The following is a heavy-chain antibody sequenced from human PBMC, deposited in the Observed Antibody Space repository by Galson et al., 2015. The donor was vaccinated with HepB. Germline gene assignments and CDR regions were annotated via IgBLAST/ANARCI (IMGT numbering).Heavy chain of an antibody. J-gene: IGHJ4*02. D-gene: IGHD3-10*01. Sequence: SLRLSCAASGFTFSSYWMGWVRQAPGKGLEWVANIKQDGSEKYYVDSVKGRFTISRDNAKNSLYLQMSSLRAEDTAVYYCARNLYYYGSGSWAYLNDYWGQRTLVTVSS. V-gene: IGHV3-7*03. CDR2: IKQDGSEK. CDR1: GFTFSSYW. CDR3: ARNLYYYGSGSWAYLNDY.